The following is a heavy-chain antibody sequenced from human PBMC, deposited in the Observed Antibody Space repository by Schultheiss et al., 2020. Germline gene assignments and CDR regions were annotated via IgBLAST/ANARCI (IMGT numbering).Heavy chain of an antibody. V-gene: IGHV4-38-2*01. CDR1: SYSITSGYW. CDR2: MNHLGRP. D-gene: IGHD1-26*01. Sequence: SQTLSLTCDVSSYSITSGYWWGWIRQSPGQGLEWVGSMNHLGRPYYSPSLKGRVTISRDTSKNQFSLKLGSEIAADTAVYYCTRGDVGAYFDYWGRGSLVTGSS. CDR3: TRGDVGAYFDY. J-gene: IGHJ4*02.